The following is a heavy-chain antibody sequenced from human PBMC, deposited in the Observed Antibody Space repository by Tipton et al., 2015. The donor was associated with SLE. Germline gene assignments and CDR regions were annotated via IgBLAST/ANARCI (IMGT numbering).Heavy chain of an antibody. CDR1: GYTFTSHD. V-gene: IGHV1-8*01. Sequence: QSGPEVKKPGASVKVSCKASGYTFTSHDINWVRQATGQGLEWMGSMNPNSGNTVYAQKLQGRVTMTSDTSTSTAYMELRSLRSDDTAIYYCARVRVDTAMGVFDFWGQGTLVTVSS. CDR3: ARVRVDTAMGVFDF. CDR2: MNPNSGNT. D-gene: IGHD5-18*01. J-gene: IGHJ4*02.